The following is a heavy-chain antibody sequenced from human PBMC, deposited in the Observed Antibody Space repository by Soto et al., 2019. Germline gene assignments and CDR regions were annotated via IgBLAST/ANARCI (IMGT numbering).Heavy chain of an antibody. CDR1: GGSISSYY. J-gene: IGHJ5*02. Sequence: SETLSLTCTVSGGSISSYYWSCIRQPPGKGLEWIGCFYSSGSTNYNPSLKSRVTISVDTPKYQFSLKLSSVTAADTAVYYCARERRRGYSSNWFHRGRQGRLVTVSS. V-gene: IGHV4-59*01. CDR3: ARERRRGYSSNWFHR. D-gene: IGHD5-18*01. CDR2: FYSSGST.